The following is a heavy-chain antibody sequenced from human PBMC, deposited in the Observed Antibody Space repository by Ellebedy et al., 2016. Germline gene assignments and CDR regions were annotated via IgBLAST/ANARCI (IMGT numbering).Heavy chain of an antibody. CDR1: GFTVSSNY. CDR2: IYSGGST. V-gene: IGHV3-66*04. J-gene: IGHJ6*02. CDR3: ASQSYYYYGMDV. Sequence: GESLKISCAASGFTVSSNYMSWVRQAPGKGLEWVSVIYSGGSTYYADSVKGRFTISRDNSKNTLYLQMNSLGAEDTAVYYCASQSYYYYGMDVWGQGTTVTVSS.